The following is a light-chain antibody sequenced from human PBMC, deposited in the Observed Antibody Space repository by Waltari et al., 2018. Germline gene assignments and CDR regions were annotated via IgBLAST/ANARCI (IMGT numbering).Light chain of an antibody. CDR2: YDN. CDR1: DIESKS. J-gene: IGLJ2*01. Sequence: SYVLTQPPSVSVDPGKTARLTCGGDDIESKSVNWYQQKPGQAPVLVMFYDNDRPSEFPARFSGSNSGNTATLTITWVEAGDEADYHCQVWDDVTNSGVFGGGTKLTVL. V-gene: IGLV3-21*04. CDR3: QVWDDVTNSGV.